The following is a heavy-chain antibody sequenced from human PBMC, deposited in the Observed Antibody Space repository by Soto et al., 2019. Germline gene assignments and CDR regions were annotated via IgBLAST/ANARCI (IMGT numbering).Heavy chain of an antibody. CDR2: MNPNSGNT. CDR3: ARISPGLPDYGDYGFRIGIIYYYYMDV. J-gene: IGHJ6*03. CDR1: GYTFTSYD. D-gene: IGHD4-17*01. Sequence: ASVKVSCKASGYTFTSYDINWVRQATGQGLEWMGWMNPNSGNTGYAQKFQGRVTMTRNTSISTAYMELGSLRSEDTAVYYCARISPGLPDYGDYGFRIGIIYYYYMDVWGKGTTVTVSS. V-gene: IGHV1-8*01.